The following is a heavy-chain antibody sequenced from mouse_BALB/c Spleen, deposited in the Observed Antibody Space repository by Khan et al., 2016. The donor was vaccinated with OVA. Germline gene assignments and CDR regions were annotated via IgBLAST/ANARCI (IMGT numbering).Heavy chain of an antibody. D-gene: IGHD2-2*01. Sequence: EVQLQESGTVLARPGTSVKMSCKASGYTFTSYWMHWVKQRPGQGLEWIGAIYPGNSDTSYNQKFKGQAKLTAVTSPSTAYMELSSLTNEDSAVYYCTRFGYLFAYWGQGTLVTVSA. J-gene: IGHJ3*01. V-gene: IGHV1-5*01. CDR1: GYTFTSYW. CDR2: IYPGNSDT. CDR3: TRFGYLFAY.